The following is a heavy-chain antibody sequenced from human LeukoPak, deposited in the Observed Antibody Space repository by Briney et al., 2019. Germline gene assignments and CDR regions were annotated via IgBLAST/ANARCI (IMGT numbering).Heavy chain of an antibody. CDR2: INCNRGDT. CDR3: ARDSLAESTWVLDS. J-gene: IGHJ4*02. D-gene: IGHD3-16*01. V-gene: IGHV1-2*02. CDR1: GYTFTSYY. Sequence: GASVKVSCKASGYTFTSYYMHWVRQAPGQGLEWMGWINCNRGDTKYAEKFQGRVTMSRDTSTSTVYMDLSGLTSDDTALYFCARDSLAESTWVLDSWGQGTLVTVSS.